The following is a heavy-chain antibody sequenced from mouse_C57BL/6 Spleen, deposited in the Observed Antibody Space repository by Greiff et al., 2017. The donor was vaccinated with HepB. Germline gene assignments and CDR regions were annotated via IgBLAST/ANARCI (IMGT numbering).Heavy chain of an antibody. CDR3: ARGSGYVGFAY. D-gene: IGHD3-2*02. CDR1: GYTFTSYW. V-gene: IGHV1-61*01. CDR2: IYPSDSET. J-gene: IGHJ3*01. Sequence: VQLQQPGAELVRPGSSVKLSCKASGYTFTSYWMDWVKQRPGQGLEWIGNIYPSDSETHYNQKFKDKATLTVDKSSSTVYLELSRLTSDDSAVYYCARGSGYVGFAYWGQGTLVTVSA.